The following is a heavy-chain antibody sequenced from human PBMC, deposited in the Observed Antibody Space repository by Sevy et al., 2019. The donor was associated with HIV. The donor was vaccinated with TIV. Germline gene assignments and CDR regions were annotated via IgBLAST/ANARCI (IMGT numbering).Heavy chain of an antibody. CDR3: ARAPPVVVVPGAPSWFDP. CDR2: INESGIT. D-gene: IGHD2-2*01. CDR1: DGSFSGYY. J-gene: IGHJ5*02. Sequence: SETLSLTCAVHDGSFSGYYWNWIRQLPGKGLEWIGEINESGITYYNPSLKSRVTISVDTSKKQFSLKLNSVTAADTAVYFCARAPPVVVVPGAPSWFDPWGQGTLVTVSS. V-gene: IGHV4-34*01.